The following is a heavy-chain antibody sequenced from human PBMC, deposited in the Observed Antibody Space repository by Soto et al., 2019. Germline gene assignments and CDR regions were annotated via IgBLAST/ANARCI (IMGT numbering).Heavy chain of an antibody. Sequence: VKVSCKASGGTFSSYAISWVRQAPGQGLEWMGGIIPIFGTANYAQKFQGRVTITADESTSTAYMELSSLRSEDTAVYYCARDSPDAVAPSFDYWGQGTLVTVSS. CDR1: GGTFSSYA. CDR2: IIPIFGTA. J-gene: IGHJ4*02. V-gene: IGHV1-69*01. CDR3: ARDSPDAVAPSFDY. D-gene: IGHD2-15*01.